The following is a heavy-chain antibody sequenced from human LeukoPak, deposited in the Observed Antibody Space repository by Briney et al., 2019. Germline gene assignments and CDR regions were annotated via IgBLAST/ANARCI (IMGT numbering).Heavy chain of an antibody. CDR2: IYHSGST. D-gene: IGHD4-11*01. CDR3: ARITVTDCFDY. Sequence: SETLSLTCTVSGFSISSGYYWGWIRQPPGRALKWVGSIYHSGSTYYNPSLKSRVTISVDTSKTQFALRLNSVTAADTAVYYCARITVTDCFDYWGQGTLVTVSS. J-gene: IGHJ4*02. CDR1: GFSISSGYY. V-gene: IGHV4-38-2*02.